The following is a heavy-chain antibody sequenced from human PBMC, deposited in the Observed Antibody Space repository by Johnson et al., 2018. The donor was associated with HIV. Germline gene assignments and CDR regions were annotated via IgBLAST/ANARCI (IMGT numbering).Heavy chain of an antibody. CDR2: ISSSGSTI. D-gene: IGHD1-14*01. Sequence: VQLVESGGGVVQPGRSLRLSCAASGFTFSSYAMHWVRQAPGKGLEWVSYISSSGSTIYYADSVKGRFIISRDNAKNSLYLQMNSLRAEDTAVYYCATRDPTYRPGAFDLWGQGTMVTVSS. V-gene: IGHV3-48*04. J-gene: IGHJ3*01. CDR3: ATRDPTYRPGAFDL. CDR1: GFTFSSYA.